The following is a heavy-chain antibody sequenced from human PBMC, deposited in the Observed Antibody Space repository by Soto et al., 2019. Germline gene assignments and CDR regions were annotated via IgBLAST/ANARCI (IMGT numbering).Heavy chain of an antibody. V-gene: IGHV4-39*01. CDR3: ARYVKLWFGELFGRNYYYGMDV. CDR2: IYYSGST. Sequence: PSETLSLTCTVSGGCISSRGYYWGWIRQPPGKGLEWIGTIYYSGSTYYNPSLKSRVTISVDTSKNQSSLKLSSVTAADTAVYYCARYVKLWFGELFGRNYYYGMDVWGQGTTVTVSS. D-gene: IGHD3-10*01. J-gene: IGHJ6*02. CDR1: GGCISSRGYY.